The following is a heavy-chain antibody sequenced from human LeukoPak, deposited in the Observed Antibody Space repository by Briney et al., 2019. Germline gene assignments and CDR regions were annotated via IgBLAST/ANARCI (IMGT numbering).Heavy chain of an antibody. D-gene: IGHD3-10*01. CDR1: GGSISSYY. CDR3: ARPSGPLWFGESTGAFDI. J-gene: IGHJ3*02. Sequence: SETLSLTCTVSGGSISSYYWSWVRQPPGKGLEWIGYIYYSGSTNYNPSPKSRVTISVDTSKNQSSLKLSSVTAADTAVYYCARPSGPLWFGESTGAFDIWGQGTMVTVSS. V-gene: IGHV4-59*01. CDR2: IYYSGST.